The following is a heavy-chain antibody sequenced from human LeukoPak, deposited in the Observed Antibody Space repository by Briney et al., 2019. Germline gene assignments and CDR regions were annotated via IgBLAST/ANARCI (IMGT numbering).Heavy chain of an antibody. J-gene: IGHJ5*02. V-gene: IGHV1-2*02. D-gene: IGHD1-26*01. CDR3: ARVGANYGEFDP. CDR2: INPNSGGT. Sequence: ASVKVSCKASGYTLTDYYMHWVRQAPGQGLEWMGWINPNSGGTNYAQKFQGRVTMTRDTPISTAYMELSRLRSDDTAVYYCARVGANYGEFDPWGQGTLVTVSS. CDR1: GYTLTDYY.